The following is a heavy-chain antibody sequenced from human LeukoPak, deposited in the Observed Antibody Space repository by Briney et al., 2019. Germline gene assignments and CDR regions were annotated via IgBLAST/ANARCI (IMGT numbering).Heavy chain of an antibody. V-gene: IGHV3-23*01. CDR1: GFTFSSYA. Sequence: GGSLRLSCAASGFTFSSYAMSWVRQAPGKGLEWVSTISRSVTGTVYADSVKGRFIVSRDNSKNTLYLQMNSLRADDTAVYYCAKDLPIAGMGTEPPGEAFDIWGQGTMVTVSA. J-gene: IGHJ3*02. D-gene: IGHD5-24*01. CDR2: ISRSVTGT. CDR3: AKDLPIAGMGTEPPGEAFDI.